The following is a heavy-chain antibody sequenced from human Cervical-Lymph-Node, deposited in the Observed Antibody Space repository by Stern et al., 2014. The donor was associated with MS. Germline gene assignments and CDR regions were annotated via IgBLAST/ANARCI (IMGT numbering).Heavy chain of an antibody. CDR3: ASGTRSSWYFDF. V-gene: IGHV1-69*01. CDR2: IIPIFETA. J-gene: IGHJ4*02. Sequence: QLVQSGAEVKKPGSSMKVSCKASGGTFSSDAIGWVRQAPGQGLEWMGGIIPIFETANYAQKFQGRVTITADQSTKTAYLELSSLTSGDTAMYFCASGTRSSWYFDFWGQGTLVTVST. CDR1: GGTFSSDA. D-gene: IGHD6-13*01.